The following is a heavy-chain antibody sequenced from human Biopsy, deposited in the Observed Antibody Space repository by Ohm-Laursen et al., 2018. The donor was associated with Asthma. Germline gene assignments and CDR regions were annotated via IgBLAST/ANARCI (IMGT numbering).Heavy chain of an antibody. V-gene: IGHV3-30*01. D-gene: IGHD1-1*01. CDR3: VRDGTDDAFDI. Sequence: SLRLSCTASGFSFSNFAIHGVRQAPGKGLEWVGVISKDASTQDYADSVKGRFTMARDNSKNTLDLQMNSLREEDTAVYYCVRDGTDDAFDIWGQGTVVSVSP. CDR2: ISKDASTQ. J-gene: IGHJ3*02. CDR1: GFSFSNFA.